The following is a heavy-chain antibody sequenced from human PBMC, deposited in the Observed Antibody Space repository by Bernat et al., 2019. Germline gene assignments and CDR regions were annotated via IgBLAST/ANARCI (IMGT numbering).Heavy chain of an antibody. J-gene: IGHJ6*02. D-gene: IGHD3-22*01. CDR2: IIPIFGTA. Sequence: QVQLVQSGAEVKKPGSSVKVSCKASGGTFSSYAISWVRQAPGQGLEWMGGIIPIFGTANYAQKFQGRVTITADESTSTAYMELSSLRSEDMAVYYCARGNYYDSTPLYYYGMDVWGQGTTVTVSS. CDR1: GGTFSSYA. V-gene: IGHV1-69*12. CDR3: ARGNYYDSTPLYYYGMDV.